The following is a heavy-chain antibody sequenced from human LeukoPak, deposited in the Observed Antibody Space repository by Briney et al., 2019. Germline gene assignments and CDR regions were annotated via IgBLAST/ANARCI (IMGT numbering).Heavy chain of an antibody. V-gene: IGHV1-69*13. D-gene: IGHD4-11*01. CDR2: IIPIFGTA. Sequence: ASVKVSCKASGYTFTSYAISWVRQAPGQGLEWMGGIIPIFGTANYAQKFQGRVTITADESTSTAYMELSSLRSEDTAVYYCARSLHQSHWFDPWGQGTLVTVSS. CDR3: ARSLHQSHWFDP. J-gene: IGHJ5*02. CDR1: GYTFTSYA.